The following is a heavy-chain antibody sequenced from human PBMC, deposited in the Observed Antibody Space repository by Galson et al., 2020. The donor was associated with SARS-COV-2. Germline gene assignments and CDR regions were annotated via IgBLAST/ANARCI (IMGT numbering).Heavy chain of an antibody. CDR2: IYPGDSDT. Sequence: GESLKISCKGSGYSFATYWIGWVRQMPGKGLEWVGIIYPGDSDTRYSPSFQGQVTISADKSISTAYLQWSSLEASDTAMYYRASGGGPYYFDYWGQGTLVTVSS. CDR1: GYSFATYW. V-gene: IGHV5-51*01. CDR3: ASGGGPYYFDY. D-gene: IGHD2-15*01. J-gene: IGHJ4*02.